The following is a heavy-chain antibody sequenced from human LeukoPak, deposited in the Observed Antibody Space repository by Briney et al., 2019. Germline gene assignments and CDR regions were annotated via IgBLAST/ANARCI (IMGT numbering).Heavy chain of an antibody. J-gene: IGHJ4*02. CDR3: ARGDYGDFRVFYTLFDY. Sequence: SETLSLTCAVYGGSFSGYYWSWIRQPPGKGLEWIGEINHSGSTNYSPSFQGQVTISADKSISTAYLQWSSLKASDTAMYHCARGDYGDFRVFYTLFDYWGQGTLVTVSS. CDR2: INHSGST. V-gene: IGHV4-34*01. CDR1: GGSFSGYY. D-gene: IGHD4-17*01.